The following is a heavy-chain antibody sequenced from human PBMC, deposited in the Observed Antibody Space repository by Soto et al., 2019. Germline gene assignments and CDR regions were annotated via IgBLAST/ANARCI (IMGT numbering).Heavy chain of an antibody. J-gene: IGHJ6*02. V-gene: IGHV1-2*04. CDR3: ARAGMTHSRIYYYYYGMDV. CDR1: GYTFTGYY. Sequence: ASVKVSCKASGYTFTGYYMHWVRQAPGQGLEWMGWINPNSGGTNYAQKFQGWVTMTRDTSISTAYMELSRLRSDDTAVYYCARAGMTHSRIYYYYYGMDVWGQGTTVTVSS. D-gene: IGHD6-13*01. CDR2: INPNSGGT.